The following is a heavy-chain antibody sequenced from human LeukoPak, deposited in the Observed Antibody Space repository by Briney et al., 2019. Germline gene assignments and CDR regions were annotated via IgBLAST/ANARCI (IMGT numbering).Heavy chain of an antibody. D-gene: IGHD3-10*01. Sequence: GGSLRLSCAASGFTFSSYAMSWVRQAPGKGLEWVSAISGSGGSTYYADSVKGRFTISRDNSKNTLYLQMNSLRAEDTAVYYCAKDPYGSGSYYKFGYFDYWGQGTLVTVSS. J-gene: IGHJ4*02. CDR1: GFTFSSYA. V-gene: IGHV3-23*01. CDR3: AKDPYGSGSYYKFGYFDY. CDR2: ISGSGGST.